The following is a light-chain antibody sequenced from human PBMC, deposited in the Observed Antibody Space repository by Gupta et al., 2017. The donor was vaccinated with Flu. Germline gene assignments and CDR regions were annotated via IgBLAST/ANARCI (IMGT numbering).Light chain of an antibody. CDR2: GAT. CDR3: QQYVSSPWT. CDR1: RRVSSMY. Sequence: ELELTQSPGTLSLSPGERATLSCRASRRVSSMYLAWYQQKLGQAPRLLIYGATSRATGIPDRFGGSGSATDFTLTINRVEPEDFAMYYCQQYVSSPWTFGQGTKVEAK. V-gene: IGKV3-20*01. J-gene: IGKJ1*01.